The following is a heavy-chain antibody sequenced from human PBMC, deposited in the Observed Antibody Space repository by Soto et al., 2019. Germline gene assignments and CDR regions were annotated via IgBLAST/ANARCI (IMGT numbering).Heavy chain of an antibody. Sequence: ESLKISWKGSGYSFTSYWIGWVRQMPGKGLEWMGIIYPGDSDTRYSPSFQGQVTISADKSISTAYLQWSSLKASDTAMYYCARLSRAVTGFGAFDIWGQGTMVTVSS. CDR1: GYSFTSYW. V-gene: IGHV5-51*01. J-gene: IGHJ3*02. D-gene: IGHD3-10*01. CDR3: ARLSRAVTGFGAFDI. CDR2: IYPGDSDT.